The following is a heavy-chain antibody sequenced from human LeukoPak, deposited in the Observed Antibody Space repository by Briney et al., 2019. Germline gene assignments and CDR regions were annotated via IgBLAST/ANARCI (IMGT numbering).Heavy chain of an antibody. D-gene: IGHD6-13*01. Sequence: ASVKVSCKASGGXFSSYAISWVRQAPGQGLKWMGRIIPILGIANYAQKFQGRVTITADKSTSTAYMELSSLRSEDTAVYYCARLGIAAAHFDYWGQGTLVTVSS. J-gene: IGHJ4*02. CDR2: IIPILGIA. CDR1: GGXFSSYA. CDR3: ARLGIAAAHFDY. V-gene: IGHV1-69*04.